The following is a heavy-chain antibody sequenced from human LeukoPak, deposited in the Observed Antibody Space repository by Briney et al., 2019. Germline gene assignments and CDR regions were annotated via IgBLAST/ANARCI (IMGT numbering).Heavy chain of an antibody. Sequence: SETLSLTCTVSGGSISSSSYYWGWIRQPPGKGLEWIVSIYYTGSTYYNPSLKSRVTISVDTSKNQFSLNLSSVTAADTAVYYCAVIWSGYYTGWFDPWGQGTLVTVSS. J-gene: IGHJ5*02. CDR3: AVIWSGYYTGWFDP. V-gene: IGHV4-39*07. CDR2: IYYTGST. D-gene: IGHD3-3*01. CDR1: GGSISSSSYY.